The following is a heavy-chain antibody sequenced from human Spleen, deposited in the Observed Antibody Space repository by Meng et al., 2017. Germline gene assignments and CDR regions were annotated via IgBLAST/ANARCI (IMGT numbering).Heavy chain of an antibody. CDR3: ARIGRYEELDH. Sequence: QVQLVQSGAEVKKPGSSVKVSCKASGGTFSSYGINWVRQAPGQGLEWMGGIIPIVDITHYAQKFQGRVTITADKSTSTAYMELSSLRSEDTAVYYCARIGRYEELDHWGQGTLVTVSS. CDR1: GGTFSSYG. D-gene: IGHD3/OR15-3a*01. V-gene: IGHV1-69*10. J-gene: IGHJ4*02. CDR2: IIPIVDIT.